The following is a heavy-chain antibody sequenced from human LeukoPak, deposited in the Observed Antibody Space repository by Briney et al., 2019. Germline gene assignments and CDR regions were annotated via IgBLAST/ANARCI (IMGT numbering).Heavy chain of an antibody. D-gene: IGHD1-26*01. CDR3: ARGVGFSDY. Sequence: PSETLSLTCTVSGASISSYYWSWIRQPPGRGLEWIGYIYYTGSTNYNPSLKSRVSISVDTSKNQFSLKLSSVTAADTAVYYCARGVGFSDYWGQGTLVTVSS. CDR2: IYYTGST. CDR1: GASISSYY. J-gene: IGHJ4*02. V-gene: IGHV4-59*01.